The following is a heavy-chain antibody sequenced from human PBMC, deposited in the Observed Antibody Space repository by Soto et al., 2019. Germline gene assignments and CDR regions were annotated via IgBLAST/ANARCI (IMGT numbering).Heavy chain of an antibody. J-gene: IGHJ4*02. CDR2: ISGSGGST. V-gene: IGHV3-23*01. CDR3: AKDQNYDSSGYYPIFDY. Sequence: PGGSLRLSCAASGFTFSSYAMSWVRQAPGKGLEWVSAISGSGGSTYYADSVKGRFTISRDNSKNTLYLQMNSLRAEDTAVYYCAKDQNYDSSGYYPIFDYWGQGTLVTVSS. D-gene: IGHD3-22*01. CDR1: GFTFSSYA.